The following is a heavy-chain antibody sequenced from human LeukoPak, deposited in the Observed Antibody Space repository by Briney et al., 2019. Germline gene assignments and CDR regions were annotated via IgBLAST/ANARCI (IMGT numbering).Heavy chain of an antibody. CDR3: ARLGVPAASRFFDY. CDR2: IYYSGST. V-gene: IGHV4-39*01. Sequence: PSETLSLTCTVSGGSISRSTYYWGWIRQPPGKGLEWIGSIYYSGSTYYNPSLKSRVTISVDTSKNQFSLKLSSVTAADTAVYYCARLGVPAASRFFDYWGQGTLVTVSS. CDR1: GGSISRSTYY. J-gene: IGHJ4*02. D-gene: IGHD2-2*01.